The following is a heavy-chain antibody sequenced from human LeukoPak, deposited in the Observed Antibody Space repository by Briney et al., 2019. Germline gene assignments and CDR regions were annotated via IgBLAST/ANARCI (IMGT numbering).Heavy chain of an antibody. Sequence: GGSLRLSCVASGFTFSGYWMNWVRQSPGKGLEWVANIKQDGSEKYYVDSVKGRFTISRDNARSSLYLQMNSLRAEDPGLYYCARDPSRRYTYGYGDSWGQGTLVIVSS. J-gene: IGHJ4*02. V-gene: IGHV3-7*01. D-gene: IGHD5-18*01. CDR3: ARDPSRRYTYGYGDS. CDR1: GFTFSGYW. CDR2: IKQDGSEK.